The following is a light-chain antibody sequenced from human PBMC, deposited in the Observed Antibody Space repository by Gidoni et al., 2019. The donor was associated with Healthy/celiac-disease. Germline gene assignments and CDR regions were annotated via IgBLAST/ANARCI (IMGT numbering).Light chain of an antibody. CDR2: QDS. CDR3: QAWDSSTHVV. CDR1: KLGDKY. V-gene: IGLV3-1*01. Sequence: SYELTQPHSVSVSPGQTASITCSGDKLGDKYACWYQQKPGQSPVLVIYQDSKRPSGIPERFSGSNSGNTATLTIIGTQAMDEADYYCQAWDSSTHVVFGGGTKLTVL. J-gene: IGLJ2*01.